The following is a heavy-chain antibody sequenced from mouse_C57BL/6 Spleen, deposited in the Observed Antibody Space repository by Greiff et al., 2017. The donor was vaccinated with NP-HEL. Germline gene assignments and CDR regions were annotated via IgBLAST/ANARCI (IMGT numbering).Heavy chain of an antibody. CDR1: GYTFTDYE. D-gene: IGHD2-1*01. V-gene: IGHV1-15*01. Sequence: VKLMESGAELVRPGASVTLSCKASGYTFTDYEMHWVKQTPVHGLEWIGAIDPETGGTAYNQKFKGKAILTADKSSSTAYMELRSLTSEDSTVYYCTRDYGNYCWYFDVWGTGTTVTVSS. J-gene: IGHJ1*03. CDR2: IDPETGGT. CDR3: TRDYGNYCWYFDV.